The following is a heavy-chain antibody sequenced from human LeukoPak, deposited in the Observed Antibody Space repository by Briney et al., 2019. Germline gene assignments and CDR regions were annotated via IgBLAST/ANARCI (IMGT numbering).Heavy chain of an antibody. Sequence: PSETLSLTCTVSGGSISSGDNYWSWIRQPPGKGLEWIGYIYYSGSTYYNPSLKSRVTISVDTSKNQFSLKLSSVTAADTAVYYCSRDTTPSRRSSGGSCQYYFDYWGQGTLVTVSS. J-gene: IGHJ4*02. CDR1: GGSISSGDNY. D-gene: IGHD2-15*01. CDR2: IYYSGST. CDR3: SRDTTPSRRSSGGSCQYYFDY. V-gene: IGHV4-30-4*08.